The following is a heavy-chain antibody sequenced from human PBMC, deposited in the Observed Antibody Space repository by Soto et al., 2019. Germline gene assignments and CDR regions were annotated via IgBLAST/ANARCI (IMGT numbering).Heavy chain of an antibody. V-gene: IGHV4-61*01. Sequence: SETLSLTCSVAGGSVSTSPSYWNWIRQPPGKGLEWIGYVFYSGSTNYNPSLESRVTISLDISKNEFSLKLRSVTAADTAVYYCVREVSSHADSWGQGTLVTVSS. CDR3: VREVSSHADS. J-gene: IGHJ4*02. CDR1: GGSVSTSPSY. D-gene: IGHD2-2*01. CDR2: VFYSGST.